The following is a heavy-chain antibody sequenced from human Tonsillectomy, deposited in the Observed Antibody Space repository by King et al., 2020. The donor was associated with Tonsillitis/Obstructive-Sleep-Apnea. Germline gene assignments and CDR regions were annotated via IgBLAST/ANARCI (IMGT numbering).Heavy chain of an antibody. J-gene: IGHJ6*03. CDR3: ARMSDITIFGVVTIGDYYYYYMDV. Sequence: QLVQSGAEVKKPGSSVKVSCKASGGTFSSYAISWVRQAPGQGLEWMGGIIPIFGTANYAQKFQGRVTITADESTSTAYMELSSLRSEETAVYYCARMSDITIFGVVTIGDYYYYYMDVWGKGTTVTVSS. CDR2: IIPIFGTA. V-gene: IGHV1-69*01. CDR1: GGTFSSYA. D-gene: IGHD3-3*01.